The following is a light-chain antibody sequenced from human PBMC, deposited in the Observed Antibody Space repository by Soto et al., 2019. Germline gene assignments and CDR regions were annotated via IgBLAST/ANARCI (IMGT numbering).Light chain of an antibody. CDR1: QSVSSRY. J-gene: IGKJ1*01. Sequence: EIVLTQSPGTLSLSPGERATLSCRASQSVSSRYLAWYQQKPGQAPSVLIYEASSRATGIPDRFSGSGSGTDFTLTNSRLEPEDFAVYYCQQYGSSPSWTFGQGTKVDIK. CDR3: QQYGSSPSWT. V-gene: IGKV3-20*01. CDR2: EAS.